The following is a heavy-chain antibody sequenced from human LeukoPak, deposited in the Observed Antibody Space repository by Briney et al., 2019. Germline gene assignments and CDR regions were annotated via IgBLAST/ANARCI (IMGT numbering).Heavy chain of an antibody. CDR3: ARLQDNGYSDY. Sequence: SETLSLTCTVSGDSVSGVYWSWIRQPPGKGLEWIGYVYYSGDTNYNPSLKSRVTISVDMSKNYFSLRLRSVTAADTAVYYCARLQDNGYSDYWGQGALVTVSS. V-gene: IGHV4-59*08. J-gene: IGHJ4*02. CDR2: VYYSGDT. CDR1: GDSVSGVY. D-gene: IGHD5-24*01.